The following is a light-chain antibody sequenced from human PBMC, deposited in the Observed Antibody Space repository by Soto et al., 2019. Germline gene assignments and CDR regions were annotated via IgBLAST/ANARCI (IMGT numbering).Light chain of an antibody. CDR2: WAS. J-gene: IGKJ1*01. Sequence: DIVMTQSPDSLAVSLGERATINCKSSQSVLYSSNNKNSVAWYQQKPGQPPQLLIYWASTRESWVPDRFSGSESGTDFTLTISRLQADDLAVYSGQQYCTTRWTFGQGTKVEIK. V-gene: IGKV4-1*01. CDR1: QSVLYSSNNKNS. CDR3: QQYCTTRWT.